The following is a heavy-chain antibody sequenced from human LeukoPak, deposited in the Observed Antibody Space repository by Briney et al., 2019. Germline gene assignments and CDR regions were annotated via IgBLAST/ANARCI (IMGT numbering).Heavy chain of an antibody. V-gene: IGHV1-8*01. CDR1: GYTFTSCD. CDR2: MNPNSGNT. CDR3: ARNSGDYDNWFDP. D-gene: IGHD4-17*01. Sequence: ASVKVSCKASGYTFTSCDINWVRQATGQGLEWMGWMNPNSGNTGYAQKFQGRVTMTRNTSISTAYMELSSLRSEDTAVYYCARNSGDYDNWFDPWGQGTLVTVSS. J-gene: IGHJ5*02.